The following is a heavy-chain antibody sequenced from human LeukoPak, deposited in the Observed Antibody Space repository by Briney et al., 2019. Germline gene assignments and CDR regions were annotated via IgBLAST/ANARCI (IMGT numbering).Heavy chain of an antibody. Sequence: GESLKISCKGSGYRFTSYWIGWARQMPGKGLEWMGIIYPGDSDTRYSPSFQGQVTISADKSISTAYLQWSSLKASDTAMYYCASGYCTNGVCYGAVDYWGQGTLVTVSS. CDR2: IYPGDSDT. J-gene: IGHJ4*02. CDR1: GYRFTSYW. CDR3: ASGYCTNGVCYGAVDY. D-gene: IGHD2-8*01. V-gene: IGHV5-51*01.